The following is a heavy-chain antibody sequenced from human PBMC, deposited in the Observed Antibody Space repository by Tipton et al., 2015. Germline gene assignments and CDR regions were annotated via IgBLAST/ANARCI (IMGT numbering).Heavy chain of an antibody. CDR1: GFTFSNNG. Sequence: GSLRLSCAASGFTFSNNGMHWVRQAPGKGLEWVSYISSSGNTIYYADSVKGRFTISRDNAKNSLYLQMNSLRAEDTAVYYCARLAVIQDFSDLWGQGTMVTVSS. CDR3: ARLAVIQDFSDL. V-gene: IGHV3-48*04. CDR2: ISSSGNTI. D-gene: IGHD2-21*01. J-gene: IGHJ3*01.